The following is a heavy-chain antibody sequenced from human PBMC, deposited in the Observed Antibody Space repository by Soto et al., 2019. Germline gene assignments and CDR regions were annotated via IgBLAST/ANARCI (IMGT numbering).Heavy chain of an antibody. V-gene: IGHV5-51*01. J-gene: IGHJ5*02. CDR1: GYSFTSYW. CDR2: IYPGDSDT. CDR3: AISSSSAFNWFDP. D-gene: IGHD6-6*01. Sequence: GESLKISCKGSGYSFTSYWIGWVRQMPGKGLEWMGIIYPGDSDTRYSPSFQGQVTISADKSISTAYLQWSSLKASDTAMYYCAISSSSAFNWFDPWGQGTLVTVSS.